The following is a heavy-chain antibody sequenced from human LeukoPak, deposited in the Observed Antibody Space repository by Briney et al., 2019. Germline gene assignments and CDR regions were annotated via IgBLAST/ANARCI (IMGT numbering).Heavy chain of an antibody. J-gene: IGHJ4*02. V-gene: IGHV3-33*01. CDR1: GFTFSSYG. Sequence: GGSLRLSCAASGFTFSSYGMHWVRQAPGKGLEWVAVIWYDGSNKYYADSVKGRFTISRDNSKNTLYLQMNSLRAEDTAVYYCARDLLELRAFDYWGQGTLVTVSS. D-gene: IGHD1-7*01. CDR3: ARDLLELRAFDY. CDR2: IWYDGSNK.